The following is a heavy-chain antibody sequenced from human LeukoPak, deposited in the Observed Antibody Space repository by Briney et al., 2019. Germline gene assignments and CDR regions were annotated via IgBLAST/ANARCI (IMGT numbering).Heavy chain of an antibody. D-gene: IGHD6-13*01. CDR2: IYNSGGS. Sequence: SETLSLTCTVSGGSISPHSWSWIRQPPGKGLESVGFIYNSGGSDYNTSLNSRLTMSVDKSKNKLSLKLRSVTAADKAVYYCERLSHIAAAGSYSYHDLDVWGKGTTVTVSS. CDR1: GGSISPHS. V-gene: IGHV4-59*08. J-gene: IGHJ6*04. CDR3: ERLSHIAAAGSYSYHDLDV.